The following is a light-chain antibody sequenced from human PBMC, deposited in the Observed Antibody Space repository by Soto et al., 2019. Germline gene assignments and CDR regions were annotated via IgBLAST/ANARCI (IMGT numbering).Light chain of an antibody. CDR3: QQYSSMLS. CDR2: DAS. V-gene: IGKV1-33*01. Sequence: DVQMTQSPSSLSASVGDRVTIDCRASHDVSWNLNWFQQKPGEAPKLLIYDASNLERELPSRFNGSGSGTDFTLAISSLRPEDVATYYWQQYSSMLSFGGGTE. CDR1: HDVSWN. J-gene: IGKJ4*01.